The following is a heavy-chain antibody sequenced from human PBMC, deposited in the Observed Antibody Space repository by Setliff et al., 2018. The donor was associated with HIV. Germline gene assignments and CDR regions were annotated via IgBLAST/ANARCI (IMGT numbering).Heavy chain of an antibody. CDR2: IYYSGST. J-gene: IGHJ5*02. V-gene: IGHV4-39*01. Sequence: SETLSLTCTVSGGSISSSSYYWGWIRQPPGKGLEWIGSIYYSGSTYYNPSLKSRVTISVDTSKNQFSLKLSSVTAADTAVYYCARRFGEVYDWIDPWGQGTLVTVSS. CDR3: ARRFGEVYDWIDP. CDR1: GGSISSSSYY. D-gene: IGHD3-10*01.